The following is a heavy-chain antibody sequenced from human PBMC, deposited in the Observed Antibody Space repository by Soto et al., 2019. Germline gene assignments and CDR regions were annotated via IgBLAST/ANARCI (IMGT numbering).Heavy chain of an antibody. Sequence: GASVKVSCKASGGTFSSYAISWVRQAPGQGLEWMGGIIPIFGTANYAQKFQGRVTITADESTSTAYMELSSLRSEDTAVYYCARCYVSGPPGSPKYYFDYWGQGTLVTVSS. CDR3: ARCYVSGPPGSPKYYFDY. J-gene: IGHJ4*02. CDR1: GGTFSSYA. V-gene: IGHV1-69*13. D-gene: IGHD3-16*01. CDR2: IIPIFGTA.